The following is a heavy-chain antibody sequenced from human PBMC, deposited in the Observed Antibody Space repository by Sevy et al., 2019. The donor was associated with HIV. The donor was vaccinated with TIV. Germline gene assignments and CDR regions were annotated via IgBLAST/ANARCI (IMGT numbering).Heavy chain of an antibody. CDR2: IYYSGST. CDR3: AREGWLQLRGYYFDY. J-gene: IGHJ4*02. V-gene: IGHV4-59*13. CDR1: GGSISSYY. Sequence: SETLSLTCTVSGGSISSYYWSWIRQPPGKGLEWIGYIYYSGSTNYNPSLKRRVTISVDTSKNQVSLKLSSVTAADTAVYYCAREGWLQLRGYYFDYWGQGTLVTVSS. D-gene: IGHD5-12*01.